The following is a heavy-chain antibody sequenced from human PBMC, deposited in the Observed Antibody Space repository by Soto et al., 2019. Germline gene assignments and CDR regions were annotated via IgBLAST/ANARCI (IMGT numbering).Heavy chain of an antibody. CDR1: GFTFSSNA. D-gene: IGHD4-4*01. V-gene: IGHV3-23*01. CDR3: ATRRAYSNYGAY. Sequence: PGGSLRLSCAASGFTFSSNAMSWVRQAPGKGLEWVSAISGSGGSTYYADSVKGRFTISRDNSKNTLYLQMNSLRAEDTAVYYCATRRAYSNYGAYWGQGTLVTVSS. CDR2: ISGSGGST. J-gene: IGHJ4*02.